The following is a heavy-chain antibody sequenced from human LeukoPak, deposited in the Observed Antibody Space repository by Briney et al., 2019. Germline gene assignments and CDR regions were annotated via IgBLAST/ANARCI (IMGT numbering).Heavy chain of an antibody. CDR3: AKDLNYDFWSGLGN. D-gene: IGHD3-3*01. CDR2: ISYDGTNK. CDR1: GFTFSSYG. Sequence: PGGSLRLSCAVSGFTFSSYGMHWVRQAPGKGLEWMAVISYDGTNKYYADSVKGRFTISRDNSKNTLYLQMNSLRAGDTAVYYCAKDLNYDFWSGLGNWGQGTLVTVSS. J-gene: IGHJ4*02. V-gene: IGHV3-30*18.